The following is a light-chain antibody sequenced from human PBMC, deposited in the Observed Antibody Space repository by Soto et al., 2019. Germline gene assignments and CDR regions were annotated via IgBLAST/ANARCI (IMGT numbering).Light chain of an antibody. CDR1: QSVRSNY. CDR2: GAS. Sequence: EIVWTQSPGTLSLSPGERATLSCRASQSVRSNYLAWYQQKPGRAPRLLIYGASSRATGIPDRFSGSGSGTDFTLTISRLEPEDFAVYSCQQYGSSPRAFGGGTKVEI. J-gene: IGKJ4*01. V-gene: IGKV3-20*01. CDR3: QQYGSSPRA.